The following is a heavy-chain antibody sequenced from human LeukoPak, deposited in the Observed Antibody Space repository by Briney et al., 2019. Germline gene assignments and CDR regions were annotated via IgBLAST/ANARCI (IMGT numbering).Heavy chain of an antibody. CDR3: ARPGDSSGYFNDAFDI. V-gene: IGHV1-18*01. J-gene: IGHJ3*02. CDR2: ISAYNGNT. CDR1: GYTFTIYG. D-gene: IGHD3-22*01. Sequence: ASVKVSCKTSGYTFTIYGLSWVRQAPGQGLEWMGWISAYNGNTNYAQKLQGRVTMTTDTSTSTAYMELRSLRSDDTAVYYCARPGDSSGYFNDAFDIWGQGTMVTVSS.